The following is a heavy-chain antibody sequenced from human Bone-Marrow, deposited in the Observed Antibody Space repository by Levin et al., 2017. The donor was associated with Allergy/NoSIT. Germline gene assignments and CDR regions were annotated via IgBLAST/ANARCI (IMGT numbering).Heavy chain of an antibody. Sequence: PSETLSLTCAVYGGSFSGYYWSWIRQPPGKGLEWIGEINHSGSTNYNPSLKSRVPISVDTSKNQFSLNLSSVTDADTAVYYWASYNSNYVSTPLPPDDAFDSWGQGTMVTVSS. J-gene: IGHJ3*02. CDR2: INHSGST. D-gene: IGHD4-11*01. CDR3: ASYNSNYVSTPLPPDDAFDS. CDR1: GGSFSGYY. V-gene: IGHV4-34*01.